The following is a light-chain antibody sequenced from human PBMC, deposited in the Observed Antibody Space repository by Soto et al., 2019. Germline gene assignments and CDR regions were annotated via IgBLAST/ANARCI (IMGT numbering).Light chain of an antibody. CDR3: QQYATSARLT. Sequence: EIVLTQSPGTLSWSPGERATLSCRASQSVSSNYLAWYQQKPGQSPRLLIYGASSRANGIPDRFSGSGSGTDFTHTINRLERGDFAVYYCQQYATSARLTFGPGTKVDI. V-gene: IGKV3-20*01. J-gene: IGKJ3*01. CDR1: QSVSSNY. CDR2: GAS.